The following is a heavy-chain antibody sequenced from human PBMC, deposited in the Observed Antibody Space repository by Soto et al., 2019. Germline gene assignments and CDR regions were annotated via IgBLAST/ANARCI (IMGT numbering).Heavy chain of an antibody. D-gene: IGHD3-9*01. CDR3: ARSNYDILTGSRYNWFDP. CDR2: IYDSGST. J-gene: IGHJ5*02. Sequence: SETLSLTCTVSGGSISGYFWSWLRQPPGKGLEWIGYIYDSGSTNYNPSLKSRVTMSVDTSKNQFSLQLRSVTAADTAVYFCARSNYDILTGSRYNWFDPWGQGTLVTVS. V-gene: IGHV4-59*01. CDR1: GGSISGYF.